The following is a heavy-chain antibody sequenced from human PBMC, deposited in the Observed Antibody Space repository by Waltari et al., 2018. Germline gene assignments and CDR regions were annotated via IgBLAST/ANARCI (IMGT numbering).Heavy chain of an antibody. J-gene: IGHJ4*02. D-gene: IGHD3-22*01. CDR3: ARVFLYGVYSGYSDY. V-gene: IGHV4-34*01. CDR1: GGSFRGYY. CDR2: INHSGST. Sequence: QVQLQQWGAGLLKPSETLSLTCAVYGGSFRGYYWSWIRQPPGKGLEWIGEINHSGSTNYNPSLKSRVTISVDTSKNQFSLKLSSVTAADTAVYYCARVFLYGVYSGYSDYWGQGTLVTVSS.